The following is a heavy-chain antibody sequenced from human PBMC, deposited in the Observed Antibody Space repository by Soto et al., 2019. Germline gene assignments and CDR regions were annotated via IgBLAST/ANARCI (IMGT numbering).Heavy chain of an antibody. CDR1: GGSISSGGYY. V-gene: IGHV4-31*03. CDR2: IYYSGST. Sequence: QVQLQESGPGLVKPSQTLSLTCTVSGGSISSGGYYWSWIRQHPGKGLEWIGYIYYSGSTYYNPSLKSRVTISVDTSKNQFSLKLSSVTAADTAVYYCARGPGGYDSSGYPVYYYGMDVWGQGTTVTVSS. J-gene: IGHJ6*02. CDR3: ARGPGGYDSSGYPVYYYGMDV. D-gene: IGHD3-22*01.